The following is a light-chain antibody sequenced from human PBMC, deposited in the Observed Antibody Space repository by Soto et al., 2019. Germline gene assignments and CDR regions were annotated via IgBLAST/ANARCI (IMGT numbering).Light chain of an antibody. V-gene: IGLV2-14*01. CDR3: SSYTSSSSYV. CDR1: SSDVGGYNY. CDR2: DVS. Sequence: QSVLTQPASLSGYPGQSITISCTETSSDVGGYNYVSWYQQHPGKAPKLMIYDVSNPPSGVSNRFSGSKSGNTASLTISGLQAEDEADYYCSSYTSSSSYVFGTGTKVTVL. J-gene: IGLJ1*01.